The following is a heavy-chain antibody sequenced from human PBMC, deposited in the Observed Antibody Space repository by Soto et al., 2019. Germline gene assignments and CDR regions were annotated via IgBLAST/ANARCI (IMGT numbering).Heavy chain of an antibody. CDR1: GGSISSCNW. CDR2: IYHSGST. Sequence: SETLSLTCAVSGGSISSCNWWSWVRQPPGKGLEWIGEIYHSGSTNYNPSLKSRVTISVDKSKNQFSLKASSVTAADTAVYYCARATGMAPFDYWSQGTLVTVSS. V-gene: IGHV4-4*02. D-gene: IGHD5-18*01. J-gene: IGHJ4*02. CDR3: ARATGMAPFDY.